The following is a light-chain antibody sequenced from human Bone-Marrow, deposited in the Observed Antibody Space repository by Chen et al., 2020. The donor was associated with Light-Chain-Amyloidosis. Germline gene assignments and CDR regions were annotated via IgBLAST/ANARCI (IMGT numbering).Light chain of an antibody. Sequence: SYVLTQPSSVSVAPGQTATLACGGNNIGSTSVHWYQQTPGQAPLLVVYDDSDRPSGIPERLSGSNSGNTATLTISRGEAGDAADYYCQVWDRSSDRPVFGGGTKLTVL. CDR1: NIGSTS. CDR2: DDS. CDR3: QVWDRSSDRPV. V-gene: IGLV3-21*02. J-gene: IGLJ3*02.